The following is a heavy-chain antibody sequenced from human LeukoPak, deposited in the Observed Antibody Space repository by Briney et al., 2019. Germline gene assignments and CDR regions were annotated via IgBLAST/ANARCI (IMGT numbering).Heavy chain of an antibody. D-gene: IGHD2-15*01. J-gene: IGHJ6*02. CDR3: ARDVGSYGMDF. CDR2: ITYSGST. Sequence: PSETLSLTCTVYGGSISNGGYYWSWIRQHPGKGLEWIGCITYSGSTYYNPSLKSRVSMSVDTSMNQFSLKLSSVTAADTAVYYCARDVGSYGMDFWGQGTTVTVSS. CDR1: GGSISNGGYY. V-gene: IGHV4-31*03.